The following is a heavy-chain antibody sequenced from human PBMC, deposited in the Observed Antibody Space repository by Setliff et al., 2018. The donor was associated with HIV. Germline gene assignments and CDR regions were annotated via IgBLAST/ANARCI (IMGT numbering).Heavy chain of an antibody. Sequence: LSLTCTVSGGSISSSSYYWGWIRQPPGKGLEWIGNIYYSGSTYYNPSLKSRVTISVDTSEDQFSLRLNSVTAADTAVYYCAKRAVQDGTVTSSNWFESWGQGTLVTVSS. V-gene: IGHV4-39*01. CDR2: IYYSGST. D-gene: IGHD1-7*01. CDR1: GGSISSSSYY. J-gene: IGHJ5*01. CDR3: AKRAVQDGTVTSSNWFES.